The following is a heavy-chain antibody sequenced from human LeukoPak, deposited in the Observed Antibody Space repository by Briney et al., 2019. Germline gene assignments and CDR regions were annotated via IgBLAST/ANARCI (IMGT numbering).Heavy chain of an antibody. V-gene: IGHV4-39*07. CDR1: GGSISSSSYY. CDR3: ARDLGCDSSSSPSDY. D-gene: IGHD3-22*01. CDR2: IYYSGST. J-gene: IGHJ4*02. Sequence: SETLSLTCTVSGGSISSSSYYWGWIRQPPGKGLEWIGSIYYSGSTYYNPSLKSRVTTSVDTSKNQFSLKLSSATAADTAVYYCARDLGCDSSSSPSDYWGQGTLVTVSS.